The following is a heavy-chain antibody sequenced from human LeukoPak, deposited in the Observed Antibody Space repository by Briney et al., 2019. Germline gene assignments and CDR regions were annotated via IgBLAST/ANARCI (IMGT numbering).Heavy chain of an antibody. V-gene: IGHV4-30-2*01. J-gene: IGHJ3*02. CDR2: IYHSGST. CDR3: ARHVPGGAFDI. Sequence: SETLSLACTVCGASISSYSWSWIRQPPGKGLEWIGYIYHSGSTYYNPSLKSRVTISVDRSKNQFSLKLSSVTAADTAVYYCARHVPGGAFDIWGQGTMVTVSS. CDR1: GASISSYS. D-gene: IGHD2-2*01.